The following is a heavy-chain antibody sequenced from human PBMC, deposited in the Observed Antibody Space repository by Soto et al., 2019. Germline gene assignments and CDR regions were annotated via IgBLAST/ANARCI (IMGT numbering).Heavy chain of an antibody. D-gene: IGHD3-22*01. V-gene: IGHV1-18*04. Sequence: ASVKVSCKASGYTFTSYGISWVRQAPGQGLEWMGWISAYNGNTNYAQKLQGRVTMTTDTSTSTAYMELRSLRSDDTAVYYCARDLSTYYYDSSGYYSAVDYWGQGTPVTVSS. CDR2: ISAYNGNT. CDR3: ARDLSTYYYDSSGYYSAVDY. J-gene: IGHJ4*02. CDR1: GYTFTSYG.